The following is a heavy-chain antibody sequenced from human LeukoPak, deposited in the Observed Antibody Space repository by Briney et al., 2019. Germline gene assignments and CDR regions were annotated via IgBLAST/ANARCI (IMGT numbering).Heavy chain of an antibody. J-gene: IGHJ4*02. D-gene: IGHD6-6*01. V-gene: IGHV4-34*01. CDR1: GGSFSGYY. Sequence: SETLSLTCAVYGGSFSGYYWSWIRQPPGKGLEWIGEINHSGSTNYNPSLKSRVTISVDTSKNQFSLKLSSVTAADTAVHYCARVARGTYSSTWYLDYWGQGTLVTVSS. CDR2: INHSGST. CDR3: ARVARGTYSSTWYLDY.